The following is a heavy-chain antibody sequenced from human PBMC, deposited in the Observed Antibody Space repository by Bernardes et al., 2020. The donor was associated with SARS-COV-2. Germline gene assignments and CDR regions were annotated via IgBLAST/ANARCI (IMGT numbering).Heavy chain of an antibody. Sequence: SETLSLTCAVYGGTFSDNPWTWIRQSPGKGLEWIGQISHSGISNYNPSLKSRVTMSVDTSKNQFSLNLTSVTAEDTAVYYCARDLDWNNNAPDYWGQGTLVTVSS. CDR1: GGTFSDNP. D-gene: IGHD1-1*01. CDR3: ARDLDWNNNAPDY. J-gene: IGHJ4*02. V-gene: IGHV4-34*01. CDR2: ISHSGIS.